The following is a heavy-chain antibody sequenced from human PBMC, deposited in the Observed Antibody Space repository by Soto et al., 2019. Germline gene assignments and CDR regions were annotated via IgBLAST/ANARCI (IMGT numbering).Heavy chain of an antibody. CDR3: ASAVAGGYYYYSMDV. J-gene: IGHJ6*02. V-gene: IGHV3-30-3*01. CDR1: GFIFNYYA. D-gene: IGHD6-19*01. Sequence: GGSLRLSCAASGFIFNYYAMHWVRQAPGKGLEWVAVISSDGNNKYYADSVKGRFTISRDNSKNTLFLQMNSLGAEDTALYYCASAVAGGYYYYSMDVWGQGTTVTVSS. CDR2: ISSDGNNK.